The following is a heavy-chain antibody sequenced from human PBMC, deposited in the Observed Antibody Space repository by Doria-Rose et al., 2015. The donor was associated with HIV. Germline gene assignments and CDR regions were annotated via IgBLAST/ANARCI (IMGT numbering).Heavy chain of an antibody. CDR3: ARIKSSKWYHKYYFDF. J-gene: IGHJ4*02. CDR2: IFSDDER. V-gene: IGHV2-26*01. D-gene: IGHD6-13*01. Sequence: QVTLKESGPVPVKPTETLTLTCTVSGVSLSSPGMGVSWIRQPPGKALEWLANIFSDDERSYNTSLKSRLTISRGTSKSQVVLTMTDMDPVDTATYYCARIKSSKWYHKYYFDFWGQGTLVIVSA. CDR1: GVSLSSPGMG.